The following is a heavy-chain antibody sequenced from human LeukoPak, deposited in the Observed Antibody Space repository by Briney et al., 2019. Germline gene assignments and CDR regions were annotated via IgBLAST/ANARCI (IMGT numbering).Heavy chain of an antibody. D-gene: IGHD3-3*01. CDR1: GYSISIGYY. Sequence: SEPLSLTCAVSGYSISIGYYWGWIRQPPGKGLDWFRSIYHSESTHYSPSLKSRVTISVDTSKNQFSLKLSSDTAADTDVHYCVRGVTYYDFWSGHQPGSYYMDVWSKGTTVIVSS. V-gene: IGHV4-38-2*01. CDR3: VRGVTYYDFWSGHQPGSYYMDV. CDR2: IYHSEST. J-gene: IGHJ6*03.